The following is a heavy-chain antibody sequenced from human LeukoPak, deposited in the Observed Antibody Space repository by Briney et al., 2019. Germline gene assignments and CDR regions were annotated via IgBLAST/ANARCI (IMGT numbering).Heavy chain of an antibody. CDR2: MNPNSGNT. Sequence: ASVKVSCKASGYTFTSYDVNWVRQATGQGLEWMGWMNPNSGNTGYARKFQGRVTMTRNTSISTAYVELSSLRSEDTAVYYCARGPRSGSYYYYWGQGTLVTVSS. CDR3: ARGPRSGSYYYY. J-gene: IGHJ4*02. CDR1: GYTFTSYD. D-gene: IGHD1-26*01. V-gene: IGHV1-8*01.